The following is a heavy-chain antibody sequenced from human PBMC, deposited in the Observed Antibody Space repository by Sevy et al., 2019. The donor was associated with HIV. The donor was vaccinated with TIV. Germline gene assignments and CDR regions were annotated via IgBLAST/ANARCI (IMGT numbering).Heavy chain of an antibody. CDR1: GFTFSSYS. CDR2: ISSSSSYI. J-gene: IGHJ6*03. D-gene: IGHD3-10*01. V-gene: IGHV3-21*01. CDR3: ATVPWYYGSGSYYRSYYYMDV. Sequence: GGSLRLSCAASGFTFSSYSMNWVRQAPGKGLEWVSSISSSSSYIYYADSVKGRFTISRDNAKNSLYLQMNSLRAEETAVYYCATVPWYYGSGSYYRSYYYMDVWGKGTTVTVSS.